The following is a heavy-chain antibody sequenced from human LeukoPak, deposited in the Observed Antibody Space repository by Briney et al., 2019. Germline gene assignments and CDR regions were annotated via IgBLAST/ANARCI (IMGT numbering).Heavy chain of an antibody. D-gene: IGHD3-3*01. V-gene: IGHV4-59*01. CDR1: GGSISSYY. J-gene: IGHJ2*01. Sequence: PSETLSLTCTVSGGSISSYYWSWIRQPPGKGLEWIGYIYYSGSSNYNPSLKSRVTISVDTSKNQLSLKLSSVPAADTAVYYCARGGTIFGPWHFDLWGRRTLVTVSS. CDR3: ARGGTIFGPWHFDL. CDR2: IYYSGSS.